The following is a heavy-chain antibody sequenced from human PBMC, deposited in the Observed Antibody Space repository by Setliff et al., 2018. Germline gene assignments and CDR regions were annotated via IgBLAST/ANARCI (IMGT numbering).Heavy chain of an antibody. J-gene: IGHJ4*02. D-gene: IGHD3-10*01. CDR3: ARGLSDYYYESGSFPILGY. CDR2: MNPNNGNT. V-gene: IGHV1-8*01. Sequence: PSVKVSCKASGYTFTNYDINWVRQATGQGLEWMGWMNPNNGNTGYSQKFQGRVTMTRNTSTSTAYMEVSSLRSEDTAVSYCARGLSDYYYESGSFPILGYWGQGTLVTVSS. CDR1: GYTFTNYD.